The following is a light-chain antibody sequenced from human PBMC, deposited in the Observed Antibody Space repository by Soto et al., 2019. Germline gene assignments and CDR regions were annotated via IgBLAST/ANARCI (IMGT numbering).Light chain of an antibody. CDR1: SSDVGSYNR. CDR3: SSYTSSSTFFF. Sequence: QSALTQPPSVSGSPGQSVTISCTGTSSDVGSYNRVSWYQQPPGTAPKLMIYEVSNRPSGVPDRFSGSKSGNTASLTISGLQAEDEADYYGSSYTSSSTFFFFGTGTKVTAL. J-gene: IGLJ1*01. CDR2: EVS. V-gene: IGLV2-18*02.